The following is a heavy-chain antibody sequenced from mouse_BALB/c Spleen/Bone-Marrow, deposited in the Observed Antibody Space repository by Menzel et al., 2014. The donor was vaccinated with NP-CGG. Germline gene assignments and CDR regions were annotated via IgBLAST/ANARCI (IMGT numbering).Heavy chain of an antibody. CDR3: ARQGTLDY. CDR1: GFTFXDYY. J-gene: IGHJ4*01. Sequence: EVKVIESGGGLVQPGGSLKLSCAPSGFTFXDYYMYWVRQTPEKRLEWVAYISNGGGSTYYPDTVKGRFTISRDNAKNTLYLQMSRLKSEDTAMYYCARQGTLDYWGQGTSVTVSS. CDR2: ISNGGGST. V-gene: IGHV5-12*01.